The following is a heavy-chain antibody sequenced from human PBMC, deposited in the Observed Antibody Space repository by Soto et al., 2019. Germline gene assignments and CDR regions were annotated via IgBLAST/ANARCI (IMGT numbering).Heavy chain of an antibody. Sequence: SGPTLVNPTQTLTLTCTFSGFSLSTSGVGVGWIRQPPGKALEWLALIYWDDDKRYSPSLKSRLTITKDTSKNQVVLTMTNMDPVDTATYYCARIYCSGGSCLNYYYYYGMDVGGQGTTVTVSS. CDR3: ARIYCSGGSCLNYYYYYGMDV. J-gene: IGHJ6*02. CDR2: IYWDDDK. D-gene: IGHD2-15*01. CDR1: GFSLSTSGVG. V-gene: IGHV2-5*02.